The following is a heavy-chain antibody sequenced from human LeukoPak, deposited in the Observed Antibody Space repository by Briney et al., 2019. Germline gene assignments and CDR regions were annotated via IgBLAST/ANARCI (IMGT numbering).Heavy chain of an antibody. Sequence: PSETLSLTCTVSGSSISGYYWSWIRQPPGKGLEWIGYIFYSGSTNYNPSLKSRVTISVDTSKNQFSLKLSSVTAADTAVYYCARRIVGSGAYYYYYYMDVWGKGTTVTVSS. CDR1: GSSISGYY. V-gene: IGHV4-59*01. CDR3: ARRIVGSGAYYYYYYMDV. CDR2: IFYSGST. J-gene: IGHJ6*03. D-gene: IGHD1-26*01.